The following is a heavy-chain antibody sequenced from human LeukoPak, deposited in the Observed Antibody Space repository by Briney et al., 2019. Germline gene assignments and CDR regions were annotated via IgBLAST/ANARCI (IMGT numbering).Heavy chain of an antibody. J-gene: IGHJ5*01. Sequence: SETLSLTCTVSGYPISSGYYWGWIRQPPGKGLEWIGSIYHSGVTDYNPSLKSRVTISVDTSKNQFSLKLSSVTAADTAVYNCARVGGSAYPSTGFDFWGQGTLVTVSS. D-gene: IGHD3-16*01. CDR3: ARVGGSAYPSTGFDF. CDR1: GYPISSGYY. V-gene: IGHV4-38-2*02. CDR2: IYHSGVT.